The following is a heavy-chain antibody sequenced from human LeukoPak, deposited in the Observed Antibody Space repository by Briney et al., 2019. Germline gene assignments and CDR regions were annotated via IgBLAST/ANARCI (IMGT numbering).Heavy chain of an antibody. D-gene: IGHD3-22*01. V-gene: IGHV4-59*01. Sequence: SETLSLTCTVSGDSISSYYWSWIRQPPGKGLEWIGYISYSGGTNYNPSLRSRVTISVDKSKNQFSLKLSSVTAAVTAVYYCARVLDRSGYYYYFDYWGQGTLVTVSS. CDR1: GDSISSYY. CDR2: ISYSGGT. CDR3: ARVLDRSGYYYYFDY. J-gene: IGHJ4*02.